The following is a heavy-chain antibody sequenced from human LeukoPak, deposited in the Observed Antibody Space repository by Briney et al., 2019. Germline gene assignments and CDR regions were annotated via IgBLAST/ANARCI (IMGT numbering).Heavy chain of an antibody. CDR2: INPSGGST. CDR1: GYTFTSYY. D-gene: IGHD5-24*01. J-gene: IGHJ4*02. V-gene: IGHV1-46*01. Sequence: GASVKVSCKASGYTFTSYYMHWVRQAPGQGLERMGIINPSGGSTSYAQKFQGRVTMTRGTSTSTVYMELSSLRSEDTAVYYCARAGMATTTPFDYWGQGTLVTVSS. CDR3: ARAGMATTTPFDY.